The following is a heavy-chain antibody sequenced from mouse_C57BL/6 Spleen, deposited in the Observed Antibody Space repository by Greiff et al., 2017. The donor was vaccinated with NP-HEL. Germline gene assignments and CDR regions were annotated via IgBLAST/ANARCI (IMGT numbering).Heavy chain of an antibody. J-gene: IGHJ1*03. Sequence: QVQLQQPGAELVKPGASVKMSCKASGYTFTSYWITWVKQRPGQGLEWIGDIYPGSGSTNYNEKFKSKATLTVDTSSSTAYMQLSSLTSEDSAVYYGAGEGAGYGCFDDWGTGTTVTVSS. CDR1: GYTFTSYW. CDR3: AGEGAGYGCFDD. V-gene: IGHV1-55*01. CDR2: IYPGSGST.